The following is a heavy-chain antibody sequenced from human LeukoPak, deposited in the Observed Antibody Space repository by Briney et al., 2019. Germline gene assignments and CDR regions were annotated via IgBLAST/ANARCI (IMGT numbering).Heavy chain of an antibody. CDR1: GFTFSSYA. V-gene: IGHV3-30-3*01. D-gene: IGHD3-22*01. CDR2: LSYDGSNK. Sequence: PGGSLRLSCAASGFTFSSYAMHWVRQAPGKGLEWVAVLSYDGSNKYYADSVKGRFTISRDNSKNTLYLQTNSLRAEDTAVYYCARGGYFDSSGYRIDHWGQGTLVTVSS. J-gene: IGHJ4*02. CDR3: ARGGYFDSSGYRIDH.